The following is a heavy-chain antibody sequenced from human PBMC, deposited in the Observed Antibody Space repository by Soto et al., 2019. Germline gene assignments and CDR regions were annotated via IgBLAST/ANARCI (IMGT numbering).Heavy chain of an antibody. CDR1: GFTFSRYA. J-gene: IGHJ4*02. V-gene: IGHV3-23*01. CDR2: ISGSGGST. D-gene: IGHD1-26*01. CDR3: AKDGTLSGSYSDY. Sequence: GGSLRLSCAASGFTFSRYAMSWVRQAPGKGLEWVSVISGSGGSTYYADSVKGRFTISRDNSKNTLHPQMNSLRAEDTAVYYCAKDGTLSGSYSDYWGQGTLVTVSS.